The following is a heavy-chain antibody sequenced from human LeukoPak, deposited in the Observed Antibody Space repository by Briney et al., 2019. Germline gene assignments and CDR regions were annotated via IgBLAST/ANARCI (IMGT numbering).Heavy chain of an antibody. CDR1: GGSISSYY. CDR3: ATTTRYYYGMDV. Sequence: SETLSLTCTVSGGSISSYYWSWIRQPPGKGLEWIGYIYYSGSTNYNPSLKSRVTISVDTSKNQFSLKLSSVTAADTAVYHCATTTRYYYGMDVWGQGTTVTVSS. D-gene: IGHD4-11*01. CDR2: IYYSGST. V-gene: IGHV4-59*01. J-gene: IGHJ6*02.